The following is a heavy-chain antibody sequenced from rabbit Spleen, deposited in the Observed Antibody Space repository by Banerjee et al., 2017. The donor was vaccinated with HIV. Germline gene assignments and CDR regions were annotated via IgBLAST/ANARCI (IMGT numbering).Heavy chain of an antibody. D-gene: IGHD8-1*01. J-gene: IGHJ6*01. CDR1: GFSFDSGYD. V-gene: IGHV1S40*01. CDR3: ARDSGTSFSTYGMDL. Sequence: QSLEESGGDLVKPEGSLTLTCTASGFSFDSGYDMCWVRQAPGKGLEWVACAYAGSSGSTYYASWAKGRFTISKSSSTTVTLQMTSLTAADTATYFCARDSGTSFSTYGMDLWGTGTLVTVS. CDR2: AYAGSSGST.